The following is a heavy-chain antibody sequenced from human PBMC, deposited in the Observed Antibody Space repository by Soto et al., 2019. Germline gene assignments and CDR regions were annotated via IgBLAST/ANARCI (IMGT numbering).Heavy chain of an antibody. D-gene: IGHD6-13*01. CDR2: ISAYNGNT. CDR1: GYTFTSYG. J-gene: IGHJ6*02. Sequence: ASVKVSCKASGYTFTSYGISWVRQAPGQGLEWMGWISAYNGNTNYAQKLQGRVTMTTDTSTSTAYMELRSLRSDDTAVYYCARDQDSSSWSSFLYYYGMDVWGQGTTVTVSS. V-gene: IGHV1-18*01. CDR3: ARDQDSSSWSSFLYYYGMDV.